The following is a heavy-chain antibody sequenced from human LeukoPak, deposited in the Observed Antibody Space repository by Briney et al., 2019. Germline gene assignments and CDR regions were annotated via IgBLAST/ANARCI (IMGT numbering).Heavy chain of an antibody. CDR2: ISGSGGST. CDR3: ARGRMAGTYVFDS. J-gene: IGHJ4*02. Sequence: GGSLRLSCAASGFTFSSYAMSWVRQAPGKGLEWVSAISGSGGSTYYADSVKGRFTISRDNSKNTLYLQMNSLKAEDTAVYYCARGRMAGTYVFDSWGQGTLVTVSS. V-gene: IGHV3-23*01. D-gene: IGHD6-19*01. CDR1: GFTFSSYA.